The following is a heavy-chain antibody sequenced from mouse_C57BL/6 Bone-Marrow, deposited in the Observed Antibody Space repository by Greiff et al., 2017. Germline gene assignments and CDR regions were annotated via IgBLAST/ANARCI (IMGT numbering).Heavy chain of an antibody. CDR3: ARSQVVYFDY. CDR2: IRNKANGYTT. CDR1: GFTFTDYY. J-gene: IGHJ2*01. Sequence: EVKLVESGGGLVQPGGSLSLSCAASGFTFTDYYMSWVRQPPGKALEWLGFIRNKANGYTTEYSASLKGRFTISRDNSQSILYLQMNALRAEDSATYYCARSQVVYFDYWGQGTTLTVSS. D-gene: IGHD1-1*01. V-gene: IGHV7-3*01.